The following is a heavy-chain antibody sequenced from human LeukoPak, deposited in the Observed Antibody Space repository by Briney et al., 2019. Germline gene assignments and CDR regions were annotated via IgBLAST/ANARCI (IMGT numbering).Heavy chain of an antibody. D-gene: IGHD4-17*01. V-gene: IGHV3-21*04. Sequence: GGSLRLSCAASGFTFSSYSMNWVRQAPGKGLEWVSSISSSSSYIYYADSVKGRFTISRDNAKNSLYLQMNSLRAEDTAVYYCAKDSMTTVTTWGLFDYWGQGTLVTVSS. CDR3: AKDSMTTVTTWGLFDY. CDR1: GFTFSSYS. J-gene: IGHJ4*02. CDR2: ISSSSSYI.